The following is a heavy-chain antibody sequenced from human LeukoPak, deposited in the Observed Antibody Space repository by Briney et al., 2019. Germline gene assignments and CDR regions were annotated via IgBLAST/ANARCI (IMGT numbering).Heavy chain of an antibody. CDR1: GYTFSSYD. Sequence: ASVKVSCKASGYTFSSYDINWVRQATGQGLEWMGWMNPNSANTGYAQKFQGRVTMTRNTSISTAYMDLSSLRSEDMAVYYCARRYCSSTSCHYFDYWGQGTLVTVSS. V-gene: IGHV1-8*01. D-gene: IGHD2-2*01. CDR3: ARRYCSSTSCHYFDY. J-gene: IGHJ4*02. CDR2: MNPNSANT.